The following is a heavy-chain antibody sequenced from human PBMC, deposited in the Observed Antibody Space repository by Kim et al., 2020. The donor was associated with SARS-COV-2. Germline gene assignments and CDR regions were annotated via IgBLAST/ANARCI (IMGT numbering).Heavy chain of an antibody. CDR2: ISGTTTYT. CDR3: ARGHGSGGYYSRYY. J-gene: IGHJ4*02. CDR1: GFTFSDYS. V-gene: IGHV3-21*01. Sequence: GGSLRLSCAASGFTFSDYSMNWVRQAPGKGLEWISSISGTTTYTYYADSVKGRFTISRDNAKNSLYLQMNSLRAEDTAVYYCARGHGSGGYYSRYYWGQG. D-gene: IGHD3-22*01.